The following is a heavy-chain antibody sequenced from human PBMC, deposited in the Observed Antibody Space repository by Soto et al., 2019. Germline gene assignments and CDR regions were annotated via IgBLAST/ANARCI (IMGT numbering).Heavy chain of an antibody. CDR3: ARVAARPGAKNYYYGMDV. J-gene: IGHJ6*02. CDR2: IYYSGST. D-gene: IGHD6-6*01. V-gene: IGHV4-30-4*01. CDR1: GGSISSVDYY. Sequence: SETLSLTCTVSGGSISSVDYYWSWIRQPPGKDLEWIGYIYYSGSTYYNPSLKSRVTISVDTSKNQFSLKLSSVTAADTAVYYCARVAARPGAKNYYYGMDVWGQGTTVTVS.